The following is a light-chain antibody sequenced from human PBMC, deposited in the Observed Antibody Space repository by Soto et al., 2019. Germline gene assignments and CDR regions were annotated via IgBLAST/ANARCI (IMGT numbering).Light chain of an antibody. CDR3: QQYNNWPGT. V-gene: IGKV3-15*01. J-gene: IGKJ1*01. Sequence: EIGMTQSPATLSVSPGERATLSCRARQSVSSKLAWYQQKPGQAPRLLLYGASTRATAVPARFSGSGSGTEVSLTISSLQSEDFAFYYCQQYNNWPGTFGQGTKVEIK. CDR1: QSVSSK. CDR2: GAS.